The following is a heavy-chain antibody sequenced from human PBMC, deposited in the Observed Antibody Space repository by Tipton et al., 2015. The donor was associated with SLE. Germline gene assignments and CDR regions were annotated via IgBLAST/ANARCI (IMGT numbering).Heavy chain of an antibody. CDR1: GFTFSSYN. CDR2: ISSSSSYI. D-gene: IGHD6-19*01. J-gene: IGHJ3*02. Sequence: QLVQSGGGLVKPGGSLRLSCAASGFTFSSYNMNWVRQAPGKGLEWVSSISSSSSYIYYADSVKGRFTISRDSAKNSVYLQMNSLRAEDTAVYYCARALIAVAGNDAFDIWGQGTMVTVSS. V-gene: IGHV3-21*03. CDR3: ARALIAVAGNDAFDI.